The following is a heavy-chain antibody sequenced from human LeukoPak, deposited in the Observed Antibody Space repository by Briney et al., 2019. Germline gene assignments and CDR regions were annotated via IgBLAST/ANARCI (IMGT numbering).Heavy chain of an antibody. V-gene: IGHV4-59*08. Sequence: SETLSLTCTVSGGSIIGDYWSWIRQPPGKGQEWIGYIYYSGNTNYNPALKSRVTISVDTSKNQFSLRLKSVTAADTAAYYCAKQDPAAGSDYWGQGTLVIVSS. D-gene: IGHD6-13*01. CDR2: IYYSGNT. CDR1: GGSIIGDY. CDR3: AKQDPAAGSDY. J-gene: IGHJ4*02.